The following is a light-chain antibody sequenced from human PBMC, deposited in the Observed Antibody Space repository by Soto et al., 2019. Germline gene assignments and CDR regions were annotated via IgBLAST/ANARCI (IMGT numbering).Light chain of an antibody. CDR2: GAS. V-gene: IGKV3-15*01. CDR1: QSVSTN. CDR3: QQSNNWPYT. J-gene: IGKJ2*01. Sequence: EIVLTQSPGTLSVSPGERATLSCRASQSVSTNLAWFQQKPGQAPRLLIYGASTRATGIPARFSGSGSGTEFTLTIHSLQSEDLAVYYCQQSNNWPYTFGQGTKLEVK.